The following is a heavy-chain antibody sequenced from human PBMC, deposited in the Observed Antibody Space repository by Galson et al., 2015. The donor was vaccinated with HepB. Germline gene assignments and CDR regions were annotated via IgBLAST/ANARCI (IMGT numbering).Heavy chain of an antibody. CDR3: ARDQGAGFFDH. D-gene: IGHD6-13*01. CDR1: GFTFSNYW. CDR2: IKHDGSDK. V-gene: IGHV3-7*03. Sequence: SLRLSCAASGFTFSNYWMPWVRQAPGTGLEWVANIKHDGSDKYYVDSVKGRFTISRDNAKNSLSLQMSSLRAEDTAVYYCARDQGAGFFDHWGQGSLVTVSS. J-gene: IGHJ4*02.